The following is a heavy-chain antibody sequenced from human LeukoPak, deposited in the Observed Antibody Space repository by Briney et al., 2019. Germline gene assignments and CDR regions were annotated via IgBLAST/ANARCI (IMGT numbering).Heavy chain of an antibody. J-gene: IGHJ4*02. CDR3: AKHRFESGGYHSTD. CDR2: ISNTGGST. V-gene: IGHV3-23*01. Sequence: PGGSLRLSCAASGFSFNTYAMSWVRQAPGKGLEWVSAISNTGGSTYYADSVKGRFTISRDKSKNTLSLQMNSLRAEDTAVYYCAKHRFESGGYHSTDWGQGTLVTVSS. CDR1: GFSFNTYA. D-gene: IGHD3-22*01.